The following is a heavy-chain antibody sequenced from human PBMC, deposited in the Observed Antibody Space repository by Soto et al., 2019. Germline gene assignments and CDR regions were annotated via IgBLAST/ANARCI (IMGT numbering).Heavy chain of an antibody. CDR1: GYIFTSYW. V-gene: IGHV5-51*01. J-gene: IGHJ3*02. Sequence: PAESLKISCKGSGYIFTSYWICCFLQMPGKGLEWMGIIYPGDSDTRYSPSFQGQVTISADKSIGTAYLQWSSLKASDTAMYYCARLSSADAFDIWGQGTMVTVSS. CDR2: IYPGDSDT. D-gene: IGHD2-15*01. CDR3: ARLSSADAFDI.